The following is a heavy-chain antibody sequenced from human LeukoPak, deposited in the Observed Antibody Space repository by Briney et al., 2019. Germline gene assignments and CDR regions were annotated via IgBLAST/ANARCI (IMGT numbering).Heavy chain of an antibody. CDR1: GFTFSSYA. D-gene: IGHD3-3*01. CDR3: AKGLRFLDLDY. V-gene: IGHV3-23*01. CDR2: ISGSGGST. J-gene: IGHJ4*02. Sequence: GGSLRLSCAASGFTFSSYAMSWVRQAPGKGLEWVSAISGSGGSTYYADSVKDRFTISRDNSKNTLYLQMNSLRAEDMAVYYCAKGLRFLDLDYWGQGTLVTVSS.